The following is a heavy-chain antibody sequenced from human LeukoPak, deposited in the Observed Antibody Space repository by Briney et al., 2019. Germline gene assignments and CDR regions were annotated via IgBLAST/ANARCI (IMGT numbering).Heavy chain of an antibody. D-gene: IGHD5-18*01. CDR2: ISFDGSVT. V-gene: IGHV3-30-3*01. CDR1: GFTFSRYA. CDR3: ARDIQSYSYGINGMDV. J-gene: IGHJ6*04. Sequence: QSGGSLRLSCAAPGFTFSRYAMYWVRQAPGKGLGWVADISFDGSVTYYADSVKGRVTISRDNSKNTLCLQMNSLRGEDTAVYYCARDIQSYSYGINGMDVWGERATVTASS.